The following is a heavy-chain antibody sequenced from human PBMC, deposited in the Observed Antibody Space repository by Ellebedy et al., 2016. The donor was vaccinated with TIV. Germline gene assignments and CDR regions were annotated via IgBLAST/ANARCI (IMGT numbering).Heavy chain of an antibody. CDR1: GYTFTSYY. Sequence: AASVKVSCKASGYTFTSYYMHWVRQAPGLGLEWMGIINPSGGSTSYAQKFQGRITVTRDKSTSTLYMELSSLRSEDTAVYYCARERRNWFDPWGQGTLVTVSS. CDR3: ARERRNWFDP. J-gene: IGHJ5*02. CDR2: INPSGGST. V-gene: IGHV1-46*01.